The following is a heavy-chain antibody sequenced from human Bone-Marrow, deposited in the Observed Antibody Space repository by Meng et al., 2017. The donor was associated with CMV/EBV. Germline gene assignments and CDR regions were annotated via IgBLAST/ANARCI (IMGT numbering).Heavy chain of an antibody. CDR2: IIPIFGTA. CDR3: ASITNKRWWFDP. D-gene: IGHD3-10*01. J-gene: IGHJ5*02. Sequence: SVKVSCKASGYTFTGYYMHWARQAPGQGLEWMGGIIPIFGTANYAQKFQGRVTITTDESTSTAYMELSSLRSEDTAVYYCASITNKRWWFDPWGQGTLVTVSS. V-gene: IGHV1-69*05. CDR1: GYTFTGYY.